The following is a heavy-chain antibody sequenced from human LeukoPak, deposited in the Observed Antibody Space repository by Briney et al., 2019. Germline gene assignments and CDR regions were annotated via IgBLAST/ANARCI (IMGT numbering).Heavy chain of an antibody. D-gene: IGHD3-22*01. J-gene: IGHJ4*02. CDR1: GGSMTSYY. V-gene: IGHV4-59*01. CDR2: IYYSGNT. Sequence: PSETLSLTCTVSGGSMTSYYWSWLRHPPGKGLEWIGYIYYSGNTNYNPSLKSRVTISVDTSKNQFSLKLSSVTAADTAVYYCARGRAYYDSTGYYYWGQGTLVTVS. CDR3: ARGRAYYDSTGYYY.